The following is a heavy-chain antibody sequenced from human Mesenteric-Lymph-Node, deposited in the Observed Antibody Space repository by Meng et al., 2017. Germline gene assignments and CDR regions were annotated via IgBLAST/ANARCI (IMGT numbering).Heavy chain of an antibody. CDR3: ARGNFYYGMDV. CDR1: GLSFSSYE. CDR2: ISNGAGST. Sequence: GGSLRLSCAASGLSFSSYEFNWVRQAPGKGLEWASHISNGAGSTNYADSVKGRFTTSRDNAKNSVYLQMNSLRADDTAVYYCARGNFYYGMDVWGQGNTVTGAS. V-gene: IGHV3-48*03. J-gene: IGHJ6*02.